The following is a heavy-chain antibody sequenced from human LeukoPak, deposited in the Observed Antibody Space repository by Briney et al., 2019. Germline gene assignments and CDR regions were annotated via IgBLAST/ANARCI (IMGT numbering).Heavy chain of an antibody. V-gene: IGHV4-59*08. CDR3: ARLEGKVAASNCFDP. CDR2: IYYSGST. Sequence: SETLSLTCTVSGGSISRYYWSWIRQPPGKGLEWIGYIYYSGSTNYNPSLKSRVTISVDTSKNQFSLKLRSVTAADTAVYYCARLEGKVAASNCFDPWGQGTLVTVSS. J-gene: IGHJ5*02. CDR1: GGSISRYY. D-gene: IGHD2-15*01.